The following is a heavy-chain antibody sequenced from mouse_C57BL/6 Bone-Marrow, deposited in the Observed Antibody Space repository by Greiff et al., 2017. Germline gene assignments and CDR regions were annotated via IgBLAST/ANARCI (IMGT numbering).Heavy chain of an antibody. Sequence: VQLKEPGGGLVKPGGSLKLSCAASGFTFSDYGMHWVRQAPEKGLEWVAYISSGSSTIYYADTVKGRFTISRDNAKNTLFLQMTSLRSEDTAMYYCARHPYYGSSYGYFDYWGQGTTLTVSS. CDR3: ARHPYYGSSYGYFDY. D-gene: IGHD1-1*01. CDR1: GFTFSDYG. CDR2: ISSGSSTI. V-gene: IGHV5-17*01. J-gene: IGHJ2*01.